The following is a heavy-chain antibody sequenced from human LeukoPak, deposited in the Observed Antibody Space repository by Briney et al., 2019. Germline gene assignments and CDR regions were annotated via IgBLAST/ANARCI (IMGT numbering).Heavy chain of an antibody. CDR3: ARASFQRWLQLGGD. J-gene: IGHJ4*02. CDR1: GFTFSSYW. D-gene: IGHD5-24*01. V-gene: IGHV3-7*01. Sequence: GGSLRLSCAASGFTFSSYWMSWVRQAPGKGLEWVANIKQDGSEKYYVDSVKGRFTISRDNAKNSLYLQMNSLRDEDTAVYYCARASFQRWLQLGGDWGQGTLVTVSS. CDR2: IKQDGSEK.